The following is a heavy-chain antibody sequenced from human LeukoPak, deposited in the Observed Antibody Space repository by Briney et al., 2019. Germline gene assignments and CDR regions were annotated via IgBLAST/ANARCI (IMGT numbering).Heavy chain of an antibody. D-gene: IGHD6-13*01. Sequence: EPSETLSLTCTVSGGSISSYYWSWIRQHPGKGLERIGYIYYSGSTYYNPSLKSRVTISVDTSKNQFSLKLSSVTAADTAVYYCAREVSGIAAAGTRYFRHWGQGTLVTVSS. CDR2: IYYSGST. J-gene: IGHJ1*01. CDR1: GGSISSYY. V-gene: IGHV4-59*06. CDR3: AREVSGIAAAGTRYFRH.